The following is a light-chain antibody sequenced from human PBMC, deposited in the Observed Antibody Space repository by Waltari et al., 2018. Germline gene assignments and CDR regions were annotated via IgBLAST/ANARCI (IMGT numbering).Light chain of an antibody. J-gene: IGKJ2*01. CDR2: DVS. CDR3: QQYDDLPYT. Sequence: DIQMTQSPSSLSASVGDRVTITCQASQDISNYLNWYQQKPGKAPKLLFYDVSNLEIGVPSRFSGSASGTDFTFTISSLQPEDIATYYCQQYDDLPYTFGQGTRLEI. V-gene: IGKV1-33*01. CDR1: QDISNY.